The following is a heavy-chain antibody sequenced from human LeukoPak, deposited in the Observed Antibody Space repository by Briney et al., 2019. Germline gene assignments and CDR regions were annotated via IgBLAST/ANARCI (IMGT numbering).Heavy chain of an antibody. V-gene: IGHV1-2*02. D-gene: IGHD5-18*01. CDR3: ATDTRGYSSYDP. CDR1: GYTFTGYY. Sequence: ASAKVSCKASGYTFTGYYMHWVRQAPGQGLEWMGWINPNSGGTNYAQKFQGRVTMTRDTSISTAYMELSRLRSDDTAVYYCATDTRGYSSYDPWGQGTLVTVSS. J-gene: IGHJ5*02. CDR2: INPNSGGT.